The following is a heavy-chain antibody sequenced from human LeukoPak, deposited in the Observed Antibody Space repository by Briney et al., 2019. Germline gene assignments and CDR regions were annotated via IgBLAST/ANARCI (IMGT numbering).Heavy chain of an antibody. CDR3: ARGESSSWYLGDAFDI. J-gene: IGHJ3*02. D-gene: IGHD6-13*01. CDR1: GGTFSSYA. CDR2: IIPIFGTA. Sequence: SVKVSCKASGGTFSSYAISWVRQAPGQGLEWMGGIIPIFGTASYAQKFQGRVTITADESTSTAYMELSSLRSEDTAVYYCARGESSSWYLGDAFDIWGQGTMVTVSS. V-gene: IGHV1-69*13.